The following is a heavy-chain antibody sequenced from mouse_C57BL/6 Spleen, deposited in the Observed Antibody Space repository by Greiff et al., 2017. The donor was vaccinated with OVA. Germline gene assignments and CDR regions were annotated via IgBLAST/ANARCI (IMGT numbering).Heavy chain of an antibody. CDR3: ARPPLLSYAMDY. V-gene: IGHV5-17*01. CDR1: GFTFSDYG. J-gene: IGHJ4*01. CDR2: ISSGSSTI. Sequence: EVKLMESGGGLVKPGGSLKLSCAASGFTFSDYGMHWVRQAPEKGLEWVAYISSGSSTIYYADTVKGRFTISRDNAKNTLFLQMTSLRSEDTAMYYCARPPLLSYAMDYWGQGTSVTVSS. D-gene: IGHD2-1*01.